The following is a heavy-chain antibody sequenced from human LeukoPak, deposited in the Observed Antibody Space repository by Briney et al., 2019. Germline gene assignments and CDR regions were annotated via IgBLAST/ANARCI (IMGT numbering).Heavy chain of an antibody. D-gene: IGHD3-9*01. J-gene: IGHJ4*02. CDR2: ISYDGSTK. V-gene: IGHV3-30*18. Sequence: PGGSLRLSCTASGFTFSTYGMHWVRQAPGKGLEWVTLISYDGSTKYYSDSVKGRFTLSRDNSKNTLYLQMNSLRAEDTATYFCAKEWMTIWSHFESWGQGTLVTVSS. CDR1: GFTFSTYG. CDR3: AKEWMTIWSHFES.